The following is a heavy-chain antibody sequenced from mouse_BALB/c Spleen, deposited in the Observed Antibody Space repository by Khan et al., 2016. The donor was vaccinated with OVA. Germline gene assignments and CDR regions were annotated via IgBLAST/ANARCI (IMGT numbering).Heavy chain of an antibody. CDR3: TRDRIDY. J-gene: IGHJ2*01. Sequence: QVQLKQSGAELAKPGASVKMSCKASGHTFTTYWMHWVKQRPGQGLEWIGYINPTSGYTDYNEKFKDRATLSADKSSSTAYMQLSSLTSEESAVYYCTRDRIDYWGQGTTLTVSS. CDR1: GHTFTTYW. V-gene: IGHV1-7*01. CDR2: INPTSGYT.